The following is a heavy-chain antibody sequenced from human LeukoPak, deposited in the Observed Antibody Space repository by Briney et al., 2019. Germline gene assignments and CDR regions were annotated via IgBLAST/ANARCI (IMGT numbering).Heavy chain of an antibody. D-gene: IGHD3-22*01. V-gene: IGHV4-39*01. CDR3: ASTQIVVVINDAFDI. J-gene: IGHJ3*02. CDR1: GGSISSSSYY. Sequence: PSETLSLTCTVSGGSISSSSYYWGWIRQPPGKGLEWSGSIYYSGSTYYNPSLKSRVTISVDTSKNQFSLKLSSVTAADTAVYYCASTQIVVVINDAFDIWGQGTMVTVSS. CDR2: IYYSGST.